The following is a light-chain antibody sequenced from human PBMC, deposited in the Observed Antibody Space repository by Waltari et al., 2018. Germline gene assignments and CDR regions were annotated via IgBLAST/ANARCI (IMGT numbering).Light chain of an antibody. V-gene: IGKV1-39*01. J-gene: IGKJ1*01. CDR1: QGISSY. CDR2: AAS. CDR3: QQSYSTPRT. Sequence: DIQMTQSPPSLSASVGDSVTITCRARQGISSYLSWYQQKPGKAPNLLIYAASSLQSGVPSRFSGSGSGTDFTLTISSLQPEDFATYYCQQSYSTPRTFGQGTRVEIK.